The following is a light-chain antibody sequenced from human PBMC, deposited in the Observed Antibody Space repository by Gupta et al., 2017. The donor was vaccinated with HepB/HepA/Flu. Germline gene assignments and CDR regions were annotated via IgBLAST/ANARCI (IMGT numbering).Light chain of an antibody. J-gene: IGLJ2*01. CDR2: DVS. V-gene: IGLV2-11*01. CDR3: CSYAGWYQQI. Sequence: QSALTQPRSVSGSPGQSVIISCTGTSSDVGGSNYVSWYQQHPDKAPKVIIYDVSKRPSGVPDRFSGSKSGFTASLTISGLQADDDADYYCCSYAGWYQQIFGAG. CDR1: SSDVGGSNY.